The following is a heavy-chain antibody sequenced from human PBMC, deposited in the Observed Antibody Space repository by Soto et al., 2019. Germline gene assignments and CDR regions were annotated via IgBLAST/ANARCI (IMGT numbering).Heavy chain of an antibody. CDR3: AGIADILLARDAMGGDYCYYGLDV. CDR1: GDSFTNYC. J-gene: IGHJ6*02. Sequence: ESLKIPCKGSGDSFTNYCNSWVRQMPGKGLELMGGIEPSDASTNTGPCCQGHDTISVEKGISTACVQWRRLKFSETTMFYGAGIADILLARDAMGGDYCYYGLDVWGQGTTVTVSS. V-gene: IGHV5-10-1*01. CDR2: IEPSDAST. D-gene: IGHD2-2*01.